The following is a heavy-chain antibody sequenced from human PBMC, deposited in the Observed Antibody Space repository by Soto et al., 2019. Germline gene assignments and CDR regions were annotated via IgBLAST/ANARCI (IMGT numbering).Heavy chain of an antibody. Sequence: ASVKVSCKASGYTFTSYGISWVRQAPGQGLEWMGWISAYNGNTNYAQKLQGRVTMTTDTSTGTAYMELRSLRSDDTAVYYCATLLSEVRGVEYYYFDYWGQGTLVTVSS. CDR2: ISAYNGNT. V-gene: IGHV1-18*01. CDR3: ATLLSEVRGVEYYYFDY. D-gene: IGHD3-10*01. J-gene: IGHJ4*02. CDR1: GYTFTSYG.